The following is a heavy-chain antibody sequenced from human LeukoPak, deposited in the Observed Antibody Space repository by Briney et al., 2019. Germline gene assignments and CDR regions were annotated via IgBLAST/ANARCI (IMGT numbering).Heavy chain of an antibody. J-gene: IGHJ4*02. Sequence: PVGSLRLSCAASGVTFSSYAMSSVRQAPGKGLEWVSGISASAGSTYYADSVKGRFTISRDNFKNTLYLQINSLRAEDTAIYYCAKDYCGSGTYPYFDYWGQGTLVTVSS. CDR1: GVTFSSYA. D-gene: IGHD3-10*01. CDR3: AKDYCGSGTYPYFDY. CDR2: ISASAGST. V-gene: IGHV3-23*01.